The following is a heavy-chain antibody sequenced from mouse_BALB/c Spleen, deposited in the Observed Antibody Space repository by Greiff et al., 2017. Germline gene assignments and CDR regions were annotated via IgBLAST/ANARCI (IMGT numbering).Heavy chain of an antibody. CDR2: ISYSGST. Sequence: DVKLQESGPGLVKPSQSLSLTCTVTGYSITSDYAWNWIRQFPGNKLEWMGYISYSGSTSYNPSLKSRISITRDTSKNQFFLQLNSVTTEDTATYYCARGYDGGPGPYYFDYWGQGTTLTVSS. D-gene: IGHD2-2*01. V-gene: IGHV3-2*02. J-gene: IGHJ2*01. CDR3: ARGYDGGPGPYYFDY. CDR1: GYSITSDYA.